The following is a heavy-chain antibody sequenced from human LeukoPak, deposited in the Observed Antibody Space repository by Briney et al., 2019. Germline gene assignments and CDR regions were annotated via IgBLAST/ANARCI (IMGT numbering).Heavy chain of an antibody. Sequence: SETLSLTCAVYGVSFSGYYWSWIRQPPGKGLEWIGEINHSGSTNYNPSLKSRVTISVDTSKNQFSLKLSSVTAADTAVYYCARYIGNAVVVVRNDAFDIWGQGTMVTVSS. J-gene: IGHJ3*02. V-gene: IGHV4-34*01. CDR3: ARYIGNAVVVVRNDAFDI. CDR2: INHSGST. D-gene: IGHD2-21*01. CDR1: GVSFSGYY.